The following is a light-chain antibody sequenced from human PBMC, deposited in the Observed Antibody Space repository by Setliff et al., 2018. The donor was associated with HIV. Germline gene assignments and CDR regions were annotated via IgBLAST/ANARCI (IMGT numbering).Light chain of an antibody. J-gene: IGLJ1*01. CDR2: QAS. CDR1: SGDVGRYNL. Sequence: QSVLTQPASVSGSPGQSITISCTGTSGDVGRYNLVSWYQQQPGKPPKLIIYQASKRPSGVSNRFSGSKSGNTASLTISGLQAEDDADYYCCSNTGSNTYVFGTGTKVTVL. V-gene: IGLV2-23*01. CDR3: CSNTGSNTYV.